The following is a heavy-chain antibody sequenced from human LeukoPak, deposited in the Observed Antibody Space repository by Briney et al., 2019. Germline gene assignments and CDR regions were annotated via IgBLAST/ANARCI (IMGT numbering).Heavy chain of an antibody. D-gene: IGHD1-26*01. V-gene: IGHV5-51*01. CDR1: GYRFTSYC. J-gene: IGHJ4*02. Sequence: GESLKISCKASGYRFTSYCIGWVRQMPGKGLECLGIIHPGDSETRYSPSFQGQVTISADKSISTAYLQWSGLRASDTAMYYCARRLGATQPYFDFWGQGALVTVSS. CDR2: IHPGDSET. CDR3: ARRLGATQPYFDF.